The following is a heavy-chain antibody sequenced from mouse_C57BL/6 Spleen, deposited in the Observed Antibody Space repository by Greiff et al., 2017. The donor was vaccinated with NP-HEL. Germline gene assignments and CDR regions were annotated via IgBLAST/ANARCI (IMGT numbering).Heavy chain of an antibody. CDR2: IYPGSGST. V-gene: IGHV1-55*01. J-gene: IGHJ2*01. CDR3: ARYGYDAVDD. Sequence: QVQLKQPGAELVKPGASVKMSCKASGYTFTSYWITWVKQRPGQGLEWIGDIYPGSGSTNYNEKFKSKATLTVDTSSSTAYMQLSSLTSEDSAVYYCARYGYDAVDDWGQGTTLTVSS. CDR1: GYTFTSYW. D-gene: IGHD2-2*01.